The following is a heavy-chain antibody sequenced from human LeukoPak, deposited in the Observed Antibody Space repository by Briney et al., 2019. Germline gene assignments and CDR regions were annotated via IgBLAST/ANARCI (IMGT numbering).Heavy chain of an antibody. V-gene: IGHV3-30*03. Sequence: PGGSLRLSCAASGFTFSGYGMHWVRQAPGKGLEWVAVISYDGSYKYSADSVKGRFAISRDNSKNTLYLQMNNLRAEDTAVYYCARDRDGYNYWGQGTLVTVSS. CDR1: GFTFSGYG. D-gene: IGHD5-24*01. J-gene: IGHJ4*02. CDR2: ISYDGSYK. CDR3: ARDRDGYNY.